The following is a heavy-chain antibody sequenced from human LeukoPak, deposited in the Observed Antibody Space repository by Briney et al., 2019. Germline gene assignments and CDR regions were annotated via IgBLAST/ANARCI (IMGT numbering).Heavy chain of an antibody. J-gene: IGHJ4*02. D-gene: IGHD6-13*01. CDR1: GYTFTGYY. CDR3: ARGELLTSNWYEGGGDY. Sequence: ASVKVSCKSSGYTFTGYYIQWVRQAPGRGPEWMGWINPNSGDTNYVQKFQGRVTMTRDTANNTAYMELSRLTSDDTAVYYCARGELLTSNWYEGGGDYWGQGTLVTVSS. V-gene: IGHV1-2*02. CDR2: INPNSGDT.